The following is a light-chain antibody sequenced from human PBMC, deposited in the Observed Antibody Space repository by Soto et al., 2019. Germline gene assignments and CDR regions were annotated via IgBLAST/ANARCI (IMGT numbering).Light chain of an antibody. J-gene: IGKJ1*01. V-gene: IGKV1-5*03. CDR2: KSS. Sequence: DIQMTQSPSTLSAFVGDRVTITCRASQSISSWLAWYQQKPGKAPKLLIYKSSNLESGVPSRFSGSGSGTEFTLTISSLQPDDFATYYCKQYNSYPWTFGQGTKVEIK. CDR3: KQYNSYPWT. CDR1: QSISSW.